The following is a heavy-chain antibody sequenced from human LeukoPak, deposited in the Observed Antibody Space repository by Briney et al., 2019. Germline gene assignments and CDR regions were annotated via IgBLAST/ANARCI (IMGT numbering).Heavy chain of an antibody. Sequence: GASVKVSCKASGYTFTGYYMHWVRQAPGQGLEWMGWINPNSGGTNYAQKFQGRVTMTRDTSISTAYMELSGLRSDDTAVYYCARVYTQWLVRGWFDPWGQGTLVTVSS. CDR2: INPNSGGT. CDR3: ARVYTQWLVRGWFDP. D-gene: IGHD6-19*01. J-gene: IGHJ5*02. CDR1: GYTFTGYY. V-gene: IGHV1-2*02.